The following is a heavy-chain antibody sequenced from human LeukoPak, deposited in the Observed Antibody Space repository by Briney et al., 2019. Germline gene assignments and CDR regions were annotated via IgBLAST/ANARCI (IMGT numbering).Heavy chain of an antibody. Sequence: GGSLTLSCAASGFTFSSYSMNWVRQAPGKGLEWVSYISSSSSTIYYADSVKGRFTISRDNAKNSLYLQMNSLRAEDTAVYYCAREMASYGSLGGGSGTWGQGTLVTVSS. CDR3: AREMASYGSLGGGSGT. CDR2: ISSSSSTI. CDR1: GFTFSSYS. D-gene: IGHD5-18*01. J-gene: IGHJ5*02. V-gene: IGHV3-48*01.